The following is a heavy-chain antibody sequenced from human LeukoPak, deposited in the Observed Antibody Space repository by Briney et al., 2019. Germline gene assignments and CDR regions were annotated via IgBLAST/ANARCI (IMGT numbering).Heavy chain of an antibody. CDR2: LWNDGSNK. J-gene: IGHJ4*02. V-gene: IGHV3-33*01. D-gene: IGHD5-18*01. CDR1: GFSFSDYT. CDR3: ARDRGYSYSHPLDN. Sequence: GGSLRLSRAASGFSFSDYTMHWVRQTPGKGLEWVALLWNDGSNKYYADSVKGRFTISRDNSKDTLYLQMNSLKDEDTAVYYCARDRGYSYSHPLDNWGQGTLVTVSS.